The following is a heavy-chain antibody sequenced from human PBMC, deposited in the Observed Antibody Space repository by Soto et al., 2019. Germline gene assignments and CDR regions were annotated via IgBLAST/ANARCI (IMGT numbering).Heavy chain of an antibody. J-gene: IGHJ4*02. CDR2: INHSGST. D-gene: IGHD2-15*01. V-gene: IGHV4-34*01. Sequence: ETLSLTCAVYGGSFSGYYWSWIRQPPGKGLEWIGEINHSGSTNYNPSLKSRVTISVDTSKNQFSLKLSSVTAADTAVYYCARGLKDAVILNCSGGSCYQASNDYWGQGTLVTVSS. CDR3: ARGLKDAVILNCSGGSCYQASNDY. CDR1: GGSFSGYY.